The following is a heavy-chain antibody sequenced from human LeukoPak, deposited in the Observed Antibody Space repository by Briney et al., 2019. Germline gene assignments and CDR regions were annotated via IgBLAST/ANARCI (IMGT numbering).Heavy chain of an antibody. CDR2: ISYDGSNK. V-gene: IGHV3-30*03. Sequence: GGSLRLSCAASGFIFSTYGMHWVRQAPGKGLEWVALISYDGSNKYYADSVKGRFTISRDNSKNTLYLQMNSLRAEDTAVYYCARSLSSSGDYWGQGTLVTVSS. J-gene: IGHJ4*02. CDR3: ARSLSSSGDY. CDR1: GFIFSTYG. D-gene: IGHD6-19*01.